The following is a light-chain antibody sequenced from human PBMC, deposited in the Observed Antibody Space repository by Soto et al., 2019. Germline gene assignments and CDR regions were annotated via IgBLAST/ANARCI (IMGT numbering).Light chain of an antibody. CDR3: QQRSSWPRFA. J-gene: IGKJ3*01. V-gene: IGKV3-11*01. CDR1: QSVSNN. Sequence: EIVMTQSPGTLSLSPGERATLSCRASQSVSNNLAWFQQKPGQVPRLLIYGASNRATGVSARFSGSGSGTEFTLTISSLEPEDFAVYYCQQRSSWPRFAFGPGTKVDIK. CDR2: GAS.